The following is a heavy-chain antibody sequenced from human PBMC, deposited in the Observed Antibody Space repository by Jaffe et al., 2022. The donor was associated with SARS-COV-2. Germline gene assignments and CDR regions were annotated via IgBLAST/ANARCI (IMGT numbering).Heavy chain of an antibody. CDR3: SREGYASSWGAEFFQY. V-gene: IGHV3-49*03. CDR2: IRSKAYGGTT. D-gene: IGHD6-13*01. CDR1: GFTFGDYA. Sequence: EVQLVESGGGLVQPGRSLRLSCTASGFTFGDYAVSWFRQAPGKGLEWVGFIRSKAYGGTTEYAASVRGRFTISRDDSKSIAYLQMNSLKTEDTAVYYCSREGYASSWGAEFFQYWGQGTLVTVSS. J-gene: IGHJ1*01.